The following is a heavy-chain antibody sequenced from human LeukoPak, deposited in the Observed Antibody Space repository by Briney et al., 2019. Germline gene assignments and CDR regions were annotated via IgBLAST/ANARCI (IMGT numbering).Heavy chain of an antibody. CDR2: ISAYNGNT. Sequence: GASVKVSCKASGDTFTSYGISWVRQAPGQGLEWMGWISAYNGNTNYTQKLQGRVTMTTDTSTSTAYMELRSLRSEDTAVYYCARLVVVPAAIRFDISAAMDVWGKGTTVTVSS. V-gene: IGHV1-18*01. D-gene: IGHD2-2*02. CDR1: GDTFTSYG. J-gene: IGHJ6*03. CDR3: ARLVVVPAAIRFDISAAMDV.